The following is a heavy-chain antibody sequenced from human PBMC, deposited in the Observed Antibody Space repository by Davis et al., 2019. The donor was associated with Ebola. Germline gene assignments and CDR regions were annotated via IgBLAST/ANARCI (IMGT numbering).Heavy chain of an antibody. CDR1: GFTFDDYA. CDR3: GKADCGGDCRVVDY. Sequence: GESLKISCAASGFTFDDYAMHWVRQAPGKGLECVSLISWDGGRTYYADSVKGRFTISRDNSKNSLYLQMNSLRTEDTALYYCGKADCGGDCRVVDYWGQGTLVTVSS. D-gene: IGHD2-21*02. J-gene: IGHJ4*02. V-gene: IGHV3-43*02. CDR2: ISWDGGRT.